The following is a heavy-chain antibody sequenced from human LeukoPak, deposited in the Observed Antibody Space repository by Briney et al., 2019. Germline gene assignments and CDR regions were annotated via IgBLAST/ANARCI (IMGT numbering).Heavy chain of an antibody. CDR3: ARQGGEYYSDSRGYYYYFDY. D-gene: IGHD3-22*01. Sequence: SETLSLTCTVSGGSLSSYYWSWIRQPPGKGLEWIGYIYYSGSTKYNPSLRSRLTMSVDTSKNQFSLKLSSVSAADTAVYYCARQGGEYYSDSRGYYYYFDYWGQGTLVTVSS. CDR2: IYYSGST. V-gene: IGHV4-59*08. J-gene: IGHJ4*02. CDR1: GGSLSSYY.